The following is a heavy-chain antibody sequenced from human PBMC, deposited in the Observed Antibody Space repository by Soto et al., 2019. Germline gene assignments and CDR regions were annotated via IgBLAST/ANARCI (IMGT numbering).Heavy chain of an antibody. CDR1: GYTFTSYG. V-gene: IGHV1-18*01. Sequence: ASVKVSCKASGYTFTSYGISWVRQAPGQGLEWMGWISAYNGNTNYAQKLQGRVTMTTDTSTSTAYMELRSLRSGDTAVYYCARVGSTYYYDSSGSGWFDPWGQGTLVTVSS. CDR2: ISAYNGNT. J-gene: IGHJ5*02. CDR3: ARVGSTYYYDSSGSGWFDP. D-gene: IGHD3-22*01.